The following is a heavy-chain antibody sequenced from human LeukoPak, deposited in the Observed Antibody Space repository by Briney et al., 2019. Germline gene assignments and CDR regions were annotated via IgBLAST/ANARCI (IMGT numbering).Heavy chain of an antibody. CDR1: GFTFSSYS. J-gene: IGHJ3*02. Sequence: GGSLRLSCAASGFTFSSYSMNRVRQAPGKGLEWVSSISSSSSYIYYADSVKGRFTISRDNAKNSLYLQMNSLRAEDTAVYYCARSSQHCSSTSCYNDAFVIWGQGTMVTVSS. CDR3: ARSSQHCSSTSCYNDAFVI. CDR2: ISSSSSYI. D-gene: IGHD2-2*02. V-gene: IGHV3-21*01.